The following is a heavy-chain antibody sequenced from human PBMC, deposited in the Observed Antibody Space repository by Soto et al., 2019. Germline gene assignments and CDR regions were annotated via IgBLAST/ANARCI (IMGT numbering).Heavy chain of an antibody. CDR2: IGTSSSYI. Sequence: EVQLVESGGGLVKPGGSLRLSCAASRFTFSSYTMNWVRQAPGRGLEWVSSIGTSSSYIYYADSVKGRFTISRDNAKNSLFLQMNSLRADDTAVYYCARDSVRDYLYYYYGMDVWGQGTTVTVSS. J-gene: IGHJ6*02. D-gene: IGHD4-17*01. CDR1: RFTFSSYT. CDR3: ARDSVRDYLYYYYGMDV. V-gene: IGHV3-21*01.